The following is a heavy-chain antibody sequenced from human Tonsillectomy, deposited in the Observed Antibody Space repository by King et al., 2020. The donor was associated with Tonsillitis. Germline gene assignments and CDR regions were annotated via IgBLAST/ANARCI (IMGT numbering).Heavy chain of an antibody. CDR1: GYTFTGYH. V-gene: IGHV1-2*02. J-gene: IGHJ3*02. Sequence: VQLVESGAEVKKPGASVKFSCKASGYTFTGYHMHWVRQARGQGLEWMGCISPNSGGTNYAQMFQGRVTMTRDTSITTAYMELSGLRSDDTAVYYCAKIGTAYGAFDIWGQGTMVTVSS. CDR2: ISPNSGGT. D-gene: IGHD3-10*01. CDR3: AKIGTAYGAFDI.